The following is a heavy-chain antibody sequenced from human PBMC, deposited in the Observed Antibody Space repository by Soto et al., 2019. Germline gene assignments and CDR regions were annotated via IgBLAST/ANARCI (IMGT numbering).Heavy chain of an antibody. CDR3: AKDIADFWSGYFDY. V-gene: IGHV3-9*01. Sequence: PGGSLRLSCAASGFTFDDYAMHWVRQAPGKGLEWVSGISWNSGSIGYADSVKGRFTISRDNAKNSLYLQMNSLRAEDTALYYCAKDIADFWSGYFDYWGQGTLVTVSS. J-gene: IGHJ4*02. CDR2: ISWNSGSI. CDR1: GFTFDDYA. D-gene: IGHD3-3*01.